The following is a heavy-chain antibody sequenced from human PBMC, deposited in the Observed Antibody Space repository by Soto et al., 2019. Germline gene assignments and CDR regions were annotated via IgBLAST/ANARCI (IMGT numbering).Heavy chain of an antibody. CDR1: GFTFIGYT. CDR2: IGTRSTSI. D-gene: IGHD7-27*01. J-gene: IGHJ4*02. Sequence: EVQLVESGGGLVQPGGSLRLSCAASGFTFIGYTMNWVRRAPGKGLEWISYIGTRSTSIYYSDSVRGRFTISRDSAKRSLYLQMNSLRDEDTAVYYCARDLNWGFDYWGQGTLVTVSS. CDR3: ARDLNWGFDY. V-gene: IGHV3-48*02.